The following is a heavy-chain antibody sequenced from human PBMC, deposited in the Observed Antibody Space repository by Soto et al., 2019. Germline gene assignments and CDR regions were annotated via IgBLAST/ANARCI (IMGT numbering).Heavy chain of an antibody. CDR1: GGSISSYY. CDR2: IYYSGST. V-gene: IGHV4-59*01. Sequence: SETLSLTCTVSGGSISSYYWSWIRQPPGKGLEWIGYIYYSGSTNYNPSLKSRVTISVDTSKNQFSLKLSSVTAADTAVYYCARFMDPGDYYYYYGMDVWGQGTTGTVSS. CDR3: ARFMDPGDYYYYYGMDV. J-gene: IGHJ6*02. D-gene: IGHD3-10*01.